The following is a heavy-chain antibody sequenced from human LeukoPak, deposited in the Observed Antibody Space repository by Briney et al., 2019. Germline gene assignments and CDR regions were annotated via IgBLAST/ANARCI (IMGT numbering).Heavy chain of an antibody. Sequence: ASVKVSCKASGYTFISYGISWVRQAPGQGLEWMGRINPYNGNTNYAQKLQGRVTMTTDTSTSTAYMELRSLRSDDTAVYYCASREIGNDFWSGYYYYYYYMDVWGKGATVTVSS. CDR3: ASREIGNDFWSGYYYYYYYMDV. J-gene: IGHJ6*03. D-gene: IGHD3-3*01. V-gene: IGHV1-18*01. CDR2: INPYNGNT. CDR1: GYTFISYG.